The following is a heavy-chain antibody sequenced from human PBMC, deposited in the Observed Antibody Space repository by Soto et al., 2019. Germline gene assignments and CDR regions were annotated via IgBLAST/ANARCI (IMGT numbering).Heavy chain of an antibody. D-gene: IGHD3-22*01. CDR2: ISGGGGGK. J-gene: IGHJ4*02. V-gene: IGHV3-23*01. CDR1: GFTFDNFA. CDR3: AKDVHYDSSGGLDY. Sequence: GGSLRLSCTTSGFTFDNFAMSWVRQAPGRGLEWVSAISGGGGGKYYADSVKGRFIISRDNSKNTVYLQLNGLRTEDTAVYYCAKDVHYDSSGGLDYWGQGTLVTVSS.